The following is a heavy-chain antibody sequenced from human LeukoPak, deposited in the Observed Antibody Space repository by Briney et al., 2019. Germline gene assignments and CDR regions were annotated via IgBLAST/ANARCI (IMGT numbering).Heavy chain of an antibody. CDR2: MDQDGSEK. CDR1: GFIFSNYW. CDR3: ARDSSGTTFNYYYMDV. Sequence: GGSLRLSCAASGFIFSNYWMTWVRQAPGKGLEWVANMDQDGSEKYYVDSVKGRFTISRDNAKNSLYLQMNSLRAEDTAVYYCARDSSGTTFNYYYMDVWGKGTTVTVSS. V-gene: IGHV3-7*01. D-gene: IGHD1-1*01. J-gene: IGHJ6*03.